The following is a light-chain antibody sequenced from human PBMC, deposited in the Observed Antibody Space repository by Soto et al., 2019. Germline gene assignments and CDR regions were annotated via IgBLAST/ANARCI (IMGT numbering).Light chain of an antibody. CDR3: HQRSNWART. V-gene: IGKV3-11*01. CDR2: DAS. CDR1: QTINTY. Sequence: DIVLTQSLATLSLSPGERATLSCRASQTINTYLAWYQQKPGQPPRLLIYDASTRATGIPPRFNGSGSGTDFTLTISSLEPEDFAVYYCHQRSNWARTFGQGTKVEIK. J-gene: IGKJ1*01.